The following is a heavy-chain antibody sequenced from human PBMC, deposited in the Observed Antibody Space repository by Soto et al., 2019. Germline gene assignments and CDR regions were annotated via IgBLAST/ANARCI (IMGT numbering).Heavy chain of an antibody. D-gene: IGHD6-19*01. J-gene: IGHJ6*02. CDR1: FTSYD. CDR2: MNPNSGNT. V-gene: IGHV1-8*01. CDR3: ARGPGSSDWRFSYYYMDV. Sequence: QVQLVQSGAEVKKPGASVKVSCTFTSYDINWVRQATGQGLEWMAWMNPNSGNTRYAQQFQGRGTKARNTANCTAYMELSSLRSEDTAVYYCARGPGSSDWRFSYYYMDVWGQGTTVTVSS.